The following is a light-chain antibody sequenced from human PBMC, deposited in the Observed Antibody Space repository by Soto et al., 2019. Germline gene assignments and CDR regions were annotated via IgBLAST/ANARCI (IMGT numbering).Light chain of an antibody. J-gene: IGKJ3*01. CDR2: GAS. V-gene: IGKV3-20*01. CDR1: QSLSNRY. Sequence: EILLTQSPGTLSLSPGERAILSCRASQSLSNRYLACYQQMPGRAPRLLIHGASIRAAGIPDRFSGSGSGTDFTLTINRLEPEDFAVYYCHHDDNSPPFPFVPGTRVDI. CDR3: HHDDNSPPFP.